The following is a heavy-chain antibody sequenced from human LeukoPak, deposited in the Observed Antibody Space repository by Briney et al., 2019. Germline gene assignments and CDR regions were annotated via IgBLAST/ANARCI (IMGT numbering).Heavy chain of an antibody. CDR2: IYTNGRT. J-gene: IGHJ4*02. CDR1: SDSISSHY. D-gene: IGHD1-26*01. CDR3: VKYSGSYGSDYFDY. V-gene: IGHV4-4*07. Sequence: SETLSLTCTVSSDSISSHYWGWIRQPAGKGLEWIGRIYTNGRTNYNPSLRSRLTMSVDTFKNLFSLKLTSVTAADTAVYYCVKYSGSYGSDYFDYWGQGTLVTVSS.